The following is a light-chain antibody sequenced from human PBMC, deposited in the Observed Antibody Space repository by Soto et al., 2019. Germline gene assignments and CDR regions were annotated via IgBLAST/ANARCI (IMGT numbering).Light chain of an antibody. V-gene: IGKV1-5*01. CDR2: DVS. CDR3: QQYNGYSLT. CDR1: QSIGDS. Sequence: DIQLTQSPAFLSASVRDRVTISCRASQSIGDSLAWYQQKPGKAPYLLISDVSSLERGVPSRFSGSGSGTEFTLTSSSMQPDDFATFYCQQYNGYSLTFGQGTKVDIK. J-gene: IGKJ1*01.